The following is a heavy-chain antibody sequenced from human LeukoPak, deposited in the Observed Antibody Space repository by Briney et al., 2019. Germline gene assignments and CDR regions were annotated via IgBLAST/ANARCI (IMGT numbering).Heavy chain of an antibody. CDR2: IRFDGSNK. CDR3: AKGGGYEAQYYYYYLDV. J-gene: IGHJ6*03. CDR1: GFSFSSYG. V-gene: IGHV3-30*02. Sequence: GGSLRLSCAASGFSFSSYGMHWVRQAPGKGLEWVAFIRFDGSNKYYADSVKGRFTISRDNSKNTLYLQMKSLRAEDTAVYYCAKGGGYEAQYYYYYLDVWGKGTTVTISS. D-gene: IGHD5-12*01.